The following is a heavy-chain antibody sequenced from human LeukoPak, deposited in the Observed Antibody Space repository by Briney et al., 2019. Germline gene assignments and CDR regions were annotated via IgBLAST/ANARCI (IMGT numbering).Heavy chain of an antibody. CDR2: IKQDGSEK. V-gene: IGHV3-7*01. Sequence: AGSLRLSCAASGFTCISYWMRWVRQAPGKGLEWVANIKQDGSEKYYVDSVKGRFTISRDNAKNSLYVQKNSLRAEDTAVYYCARDLASHDDYWGQGTLVTVSS. CDR1: GFTCISYW. CDR3: ARDLASHDDY. D-gene: IGHD2-2*01. J-gene: IGHJ4*02.